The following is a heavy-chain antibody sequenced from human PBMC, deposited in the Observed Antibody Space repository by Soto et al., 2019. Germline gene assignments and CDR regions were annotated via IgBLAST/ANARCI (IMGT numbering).Heavy chain of an antibody. CDR1: GGTFSSYA. CDR3: ASSQGGGSSLGIYYDDYDGIDV. J-gene: IGHJ6*02. CDR2: IIPIFGTA. D-gene: IGHD2-15*01. V-gene: IGHV1-69*01. Sequence: QVQLVQSGAEVKKPGSSVKVSCKAPGGTFSSYAISWVRQAPGQGLEWMGGIIPIFGTAKDAQKFQGRVTITGEESTGKGKMKRSSLGAADTALYACASSQGGGSSLGIYYDDYDGIDVWGQGTTVTVSS.